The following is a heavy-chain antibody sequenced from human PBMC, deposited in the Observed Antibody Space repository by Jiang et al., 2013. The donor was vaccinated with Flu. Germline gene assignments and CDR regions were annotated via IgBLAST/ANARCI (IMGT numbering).Heavy chain of an antibody. Sequence: EVKKPGASVKVSCKVSGYTLTELSMHWVRQAPGKGLEWMGGFDPEDGETIYAQKFQGRVTMTEDTSTDTAYMELSSLRSEDTAVYYCASTTTVTTNYYYYYGMDVRGQGTTVTVSS. V-gene: IGHV1-24*01. CDR3: ASTTTVTTNYYYYYGMDV. CDR1: GYTLTELS. CDR2: FDPEDGET. J-gene: IGHJ6*02. D-gene: IGHD4-17*01.